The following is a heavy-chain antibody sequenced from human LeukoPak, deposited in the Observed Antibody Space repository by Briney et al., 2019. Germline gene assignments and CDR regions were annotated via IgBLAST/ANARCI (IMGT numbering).Heavy chain of an antibody. CDR1: GGSISSYY. V-gene: IGHV4-59*01. Sequence: SETLSLTCTVSGGSISSYYWSWIRQPPGKGLEWIGYIYYSGSTNYNPSLKSRVTISVDTSKNQFSLKLSSVTAADTAVYYCASIREGVYYGSGSFYNGGKYFDYWGQGTLVTVSS. J-gene: IGHJ4*02. D-gene: IGHD3-10*01. CDR2: IYYSGST. CDR3: ASIREGVYYGSGSFYNGGKYFDY.